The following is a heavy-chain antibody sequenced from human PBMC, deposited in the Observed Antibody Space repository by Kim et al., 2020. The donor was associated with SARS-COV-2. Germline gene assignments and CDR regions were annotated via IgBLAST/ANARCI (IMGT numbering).Heavy chain of an antibody. Sequence: ASVKVSCTTYGYRFTSYYIHWVRQAPGQGLEWMGQINPDTGGTEFPQKFQGRITMTTDTSMSAVSMELTRLTSDDTAIYYCARQFNRRGPYSSSPGWFDSWGRGTLVTVSS. CDR3: ARQFNRRGPYSSSPGWFDS. CDR1: GYRFTSYY. CDR2: INPDTGGT. J-gene: IGHJ5*01. D-gene: IGHD6-6*01. V-gene: IGHV1-2*06.